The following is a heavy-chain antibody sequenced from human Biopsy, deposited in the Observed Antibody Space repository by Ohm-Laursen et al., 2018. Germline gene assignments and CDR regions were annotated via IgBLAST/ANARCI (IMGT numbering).Heavy chain of an antibody. CDR1: GGSIISYY. J-gene: IGHJ2*01. D-gene: IGHD3-9*01. V-gene: IGHV4-59*01. CDR3: VREPKTGTAEAWYFDL. Sequence: GTLSLTCSVSGGSIISYYWTWIRQPPGKGLEWIGYIYYNGNTNYNPSLRSRVTISVDTSKNQFSLQVNSVTAADTAVYYCVREPKTGTAEAWYFDLWGRGSPVTVPS. CDR2: IYYNGNT.